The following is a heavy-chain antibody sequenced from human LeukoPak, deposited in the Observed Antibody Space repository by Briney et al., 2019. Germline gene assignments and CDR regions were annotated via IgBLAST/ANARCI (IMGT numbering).Heavy chain of an antibody. D-gene: IGHD4-17*01. V-gene: IGHV1-69*05. Sequence: SVKVFCKTSGGTFNNSAISWVRQAPGQGLEWLGGIVPLFGTAGYAQKFQGRVTITKDESTRTVYLELTSLTSDDTAVYYCARDVHGDYGSGWFDPWGQGTLVSVSS. CDR2: IVPLFGTA. J-gene: IGHJ5*02. CDR1: GGTFNNSA. CDR3: ARDVHGDYGSGWFDP.